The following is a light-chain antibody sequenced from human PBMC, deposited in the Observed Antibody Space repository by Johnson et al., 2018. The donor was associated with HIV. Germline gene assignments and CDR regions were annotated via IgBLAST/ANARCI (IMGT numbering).Light chain of an antibody. Sequence: QSVLTQPPSVSAAPGQKVTISCSGSSSNIGNNYVSWYQQLPGTAPKLLIYENNMRPSGIPDRFSGSKSGTSATLGITGLQTGDEADYYCGSWDSSLSSYVFGPGTKGAVL. CDR3: GSWDSSLSSYV. J-gene: IGLJ1*01. CDR2: ENN. CDR1: SSNIGNNY. V-gene: IGLV1-51*02.